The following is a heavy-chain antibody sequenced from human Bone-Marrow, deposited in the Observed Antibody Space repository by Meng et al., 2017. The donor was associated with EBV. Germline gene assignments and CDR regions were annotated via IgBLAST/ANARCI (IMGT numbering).Heavy chain of an antibody. CDR1: VGSLDSGGYA. CDR3: ARGDDSSGLDY. J-gene: IGHJ4*02. Sequence: LKLQVSGLGLVKPSPTLSLTGVVAVGSLDSGGYAWTWIRQPPGKGLEWIGYIYHSGSTSYNPSIKSRVTISVDRSKNQFSLKLNSVTAADTAVYYCARGDDSSGLDYWGQGTLVTVSS. CDR2: IYHSGST. V-gene: IGHV4-30-2*01. D-gene: IGHD3-22*01.